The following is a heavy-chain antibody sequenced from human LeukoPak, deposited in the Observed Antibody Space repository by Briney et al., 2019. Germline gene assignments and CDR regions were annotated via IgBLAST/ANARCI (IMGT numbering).Heavy chain of an antibody. V-gene: IGHV3-23*01. CDR1: GFTFSSYW. J-gene: IGHJ4*02. CDR2: ISGSGGST. D-gene: IGHD1-26*01. Sequence: PGGSLRLSCAASGFTFSSYWMHWVRQAPGKGLEWVSAISGSGGSTYYADSVKGRFTISRDNSKNTLYLQMNSLRAEDTAVYYCAKVGWELESYWGQGTLVTVSS. CDR3: AKVGWELESY.